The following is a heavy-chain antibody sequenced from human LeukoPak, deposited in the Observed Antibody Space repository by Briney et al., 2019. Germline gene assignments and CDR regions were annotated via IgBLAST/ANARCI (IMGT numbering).Heavy chain of an antibody. CDR2: TYSGSST. Sequence: GGSLRLSCAASGFSVSSNHMSWVRQAPGKGPEWVSVTYSGSSTYYADPVRGRFIISRDNSKNTLYLQMNSLRAEDTAVYYCARVFQRDYYFDYWGQGTLVTVSS. CDR1: GFSVSSNH. V-gene: IGHV3-53*01. CDR3: ARVFQRDYYFDY. J-gene: IGHJ4*02. D-gene: IGHD6-25*01.